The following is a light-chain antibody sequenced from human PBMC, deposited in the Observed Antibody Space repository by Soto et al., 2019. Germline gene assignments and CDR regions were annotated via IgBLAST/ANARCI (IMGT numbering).Light chain of an antibody. CDR1: SSNIGSNY. J-gene: IGLJ3*02. CDR2: TND. V-gene: IGLV1-47*02. CDR3: AAWDDSLRGWV. Sequence: QSVLTQPPSASGTPGQRVTISCSGSSSNIGSNYVYWYQQLPGTAPKLLIYTNDQRPSGVPDRFSGSKSVTSASLAISGLRSEDEADYYCAAWDDSLRGWVFGGGTKLTVL.